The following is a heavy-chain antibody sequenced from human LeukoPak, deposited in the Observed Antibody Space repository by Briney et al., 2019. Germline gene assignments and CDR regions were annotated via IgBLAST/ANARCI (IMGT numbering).Heavy chain of an antibody. V-gene: IGHV3-23*01. Sequence: GGSLRLSCAASGFTFSSYAMSWVRQAPGKGLEWVSSISISGGRTFYTDSVKGRFTISRDNSKITLYLQMNSLRAEDTAVYYCAKSYNGYESKPDYWGQGTLVTVSS. D-gene: IGHD5-12*01. CDR1: GFTFSSYA. CDR2: ISISGGRT. J-gene: IGHJ4*02. CDR3: AKSYNGYESKPDY.